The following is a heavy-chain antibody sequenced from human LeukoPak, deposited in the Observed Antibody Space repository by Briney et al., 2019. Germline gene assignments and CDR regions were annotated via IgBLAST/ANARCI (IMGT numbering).Heavy chain of an antibody. V-gene: IGHV4-30-2*01. CDR3: ARGYDSSGYYGEYYFDY. CDR1: GGSISSGGYS. D-gene: IGHD3-22*01. CDR2: IYHSGST. Sequence: SETLSLTCAVSGGSISSGGYSWSWIRQPPGKGLEWIGYIYHSGSTYYNPSLKSRVTISVDRSKNQFSLKLSSVTAADTAVYYCARGYDSSGYYGEYYFDYWGQGTLVTVSS. J-gene: IGHJ4*02.